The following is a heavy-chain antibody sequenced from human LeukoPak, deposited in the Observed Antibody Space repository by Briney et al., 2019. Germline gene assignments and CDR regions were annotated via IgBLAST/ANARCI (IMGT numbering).Heavy chain of an antibody. J-gene: IGHJ4*02. CDR2: FDPEDGET. Sequence: ASVKVSCKVSGYTLTELSMHWVRQAPGKGLEWMGGFDPEDGETIYAQKFQGRVTMTEDTSTDTAYMELSSLRSEDTAVNYCTRGIVEMATISPFDYWGQGTLVTVSS. CDR1: GYTLTELS. V-gene: IGHV1-24*01. D-gene: IGHD5-24*01. CDR3: TRGIVEMATISPFDY.